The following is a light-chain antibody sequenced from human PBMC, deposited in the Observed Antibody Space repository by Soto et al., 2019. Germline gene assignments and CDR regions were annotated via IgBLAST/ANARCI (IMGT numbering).Light chain of an antibody. V-gene: IGKV3-15*01. CDR2: DAS. J-gene: IGKJ2*01. Sequence: EIVMTQSPATLSLSLGERATLSCRASQSVSSYLACYHQKPGQHARLLISDASTRATDITVRFSGSGSGTDFIRTISSIQSPDHAGFYCQQYSAWPPLYTFGQGTKLEIK. CDR3: QQYSAWPPLYT. CDR1: QSVSSY.